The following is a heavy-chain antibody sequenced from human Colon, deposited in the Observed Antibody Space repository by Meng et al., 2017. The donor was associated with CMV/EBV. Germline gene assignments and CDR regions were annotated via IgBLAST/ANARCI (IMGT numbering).Heavy chain of an antibody. J-gene: IGHJ5*02. CDR1: GYTFTSYG. CDR2: ISAYNGNT. Sequence: ASVKVSCKASGYTFTSYGISWVRQAPGQGLEWMGWISAYNGNTNYAQKLQGRVTMTTDTSISTAYLELISLKSDDTAIYYCARARYNWNFGWFDPWGQGTLVTVSS. D-gene: IGHD1-7*01. CDR3: ARARYNWNFGWFDP. V-gene: IGHV1-18*01.